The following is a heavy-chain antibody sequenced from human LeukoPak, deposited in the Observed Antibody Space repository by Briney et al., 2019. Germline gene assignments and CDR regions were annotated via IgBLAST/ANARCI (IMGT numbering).Heavy chain of an antibody. Sequence: GGSLRLSCAASGFTFSSYSMNWVRQAPGKGLEWAPSISSSSSYIYYADSVKGRFTISRDNAKNSLYLQMNSLRAEDTAVYYCARPTYSSSWQIDYWGQGTLVTVSS. J-gene: IGHJ4*02. CDR1: GFTFSSYS. D-gene: IGHD6-13*01. CDR3: ARPTYSSSWQIDY. CDR2: ISSSSSYI. V-gene: IGHV3-21*01.